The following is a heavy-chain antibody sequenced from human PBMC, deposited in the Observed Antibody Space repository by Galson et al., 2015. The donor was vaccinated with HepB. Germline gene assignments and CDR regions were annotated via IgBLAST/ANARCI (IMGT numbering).Heavy chain of an antibody. CDR3: ATDSSAYDINAQFKTFDI. D-gene: IGHD3-22*01. V-gene: IGHV1-24*01. J-gene: IGHJ3*02. CDR2: FDPEDGET. CDR1: GSTLTELS. Sequence: SVKVSCKVSGSTLTELSMHWVRQAPGKGLEWTGGFDPEDGETIYAQKFQGRVTMTEDTSTDTAYMELSSLRSEDTAVYYCATDSSAYDINAQFKTFDIWGQGTMVTVSS.